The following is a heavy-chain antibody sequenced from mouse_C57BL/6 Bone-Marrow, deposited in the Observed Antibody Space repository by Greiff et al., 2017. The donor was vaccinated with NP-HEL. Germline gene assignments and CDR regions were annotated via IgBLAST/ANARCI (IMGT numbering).Heavy chain of an antibody. Sequence: QVQLKQPGAELVKPGASVKLSCKASGYTFTSYWMHWVKQRPGQGLEWIGMIHPNSGSTNYNEKFKSKATLTVDKSSSTAYMQLSSLTSEDSAVYYCARPDGYYGGYWYYFDYWGQGTTLTVSS. D-gene: IGHD2-3*01. CDR3: ARPDGYYGGYWYYFDY. CDR1: GYTFTSYW. V-gene: IGHV1-64*01. J-gene: IGHJ2*01. CDR2: IHPNSGST.